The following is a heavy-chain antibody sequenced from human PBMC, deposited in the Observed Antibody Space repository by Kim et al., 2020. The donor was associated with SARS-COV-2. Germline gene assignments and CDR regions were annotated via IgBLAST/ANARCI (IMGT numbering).Heavy chain of an antibody. CDR2: IYYSGST. J-gene: IGHJ6*02. D-gene: IGHD5-18*01. V-gene: IGHV4-59*13. CDR3: ARLSGYSYGYGIYYYGMDV. Sequence: SETLSLTCTVSGGSISSYYWSWIRQPPGKGLEWIGYIYYSGSTNYNPSLKSRVTISVDTSKNQFSLKLSSVTAADTAVYYCARLSGYSYGYGIYYYGMDVWGQGTTVTVSS. CDR1: GGSISSYY.